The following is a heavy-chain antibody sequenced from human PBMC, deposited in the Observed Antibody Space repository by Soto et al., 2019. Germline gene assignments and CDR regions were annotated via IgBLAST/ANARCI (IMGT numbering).Heavy chain of an antibody. Sequence: SLRFSCAASGFTFSSYAMSWVRQAPGKGLEWVSAISGSGGSTYYADSVKGRFTISRDNSKNTLYLQMNSLRAEDTAVYYCAKERVWGGTTYYFDYWGQGTLVTVSS. V-gene: IGHV3-23*01. CDR1: GFTFSSYA. D-gene: IGHD3-16*01. CDR3: AKERVWGGTTYYFDY. J-gene: IGHJ4*02. CDR2: ISGSGGST.